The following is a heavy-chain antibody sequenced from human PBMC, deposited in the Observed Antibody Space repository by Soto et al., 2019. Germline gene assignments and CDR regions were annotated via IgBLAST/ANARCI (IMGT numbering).Heavy chain of an antibody. V-gene: IGHV3-23*01. Sequence: GGALRLFCADSGFNFNNYAMNWVRQARAQGMEWVSAISGSGGSACYADSVQGRFIISRDNSKNTLYLQMNSLRAEDAAIYYCVREGSGWYSRGSFDFWGRGTMATVSS. D-gene: IGHD6-13*01. CDR1: GFNFNNYA. J-gene: IGHJ3*01. CDR2: ISGSGGSA. CDR3: VREGSGWYSRGSFDF.